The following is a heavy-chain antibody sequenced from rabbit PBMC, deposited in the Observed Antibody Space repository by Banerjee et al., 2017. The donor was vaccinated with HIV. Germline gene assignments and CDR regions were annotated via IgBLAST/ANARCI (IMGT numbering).Heavy chain of an antibody. V-gene: IGHV1S43*01. CDR1: GIDFSGYSY. J-gene: IGHJ3*01. Sequence: QEQLVESGGGLVQPEGSLTLTCKASGIDFSGYSYMCWVRQAPGKGLEVIACIVTSSGVTYYASWAKGRFTISRSTSLNTVDLKMTSLTAADTATYFCAREQYAGYAGYGLWGPGTLVTVS. CDR2: IVTSSGVT. CDR3: AREQYAGYAGYGL. D-gene: IGHD7-1*01.